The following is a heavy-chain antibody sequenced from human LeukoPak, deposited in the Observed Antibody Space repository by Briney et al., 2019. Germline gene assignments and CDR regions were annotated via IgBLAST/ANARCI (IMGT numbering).Heavy chain of an antibody. Sequence: GGSLRLSCAASGFTFSSYAMTWVRQAPGKGLEWVSAISGSGGSTHFADSVKGRFTVSRDNSKDTLYLQMNSLRAEDTAVYYCAKDHQGYWADSFDYWGQGTLVTVSS. CDR3: AKDHQGYWADSFDY. J-gene: IGHJ4*02. CDR1: GFTFSSYA. CDR2: ISGSGGST. V-gene: IGHV3-23*01. D-gene: IGHD6-13*01.